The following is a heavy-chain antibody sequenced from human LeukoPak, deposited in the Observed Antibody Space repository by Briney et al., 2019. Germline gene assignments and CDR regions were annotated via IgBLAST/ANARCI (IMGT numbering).Heavy chain of an antibody. CDR2: ISGSGGST. V-gene: IGHV3-23*01. Sequence: GGSLRLSCAASGFTFSSYAMSWVRQAQGKGLEWVSAISGSGGSTYYGDSVKGRFTISRDNSKNTLYLQMNSLRAEDTAVYYCAKESDILTGYFVAYWGQGTLVTVSS. J-gene: IGHJ4*02. CDR1: GFTFSSYA. CDR3: AKESDILTGYFVAY. D-gene: IGHD3-9*01.